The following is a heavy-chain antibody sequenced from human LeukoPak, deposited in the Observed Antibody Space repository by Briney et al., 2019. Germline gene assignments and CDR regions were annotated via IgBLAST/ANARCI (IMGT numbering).Heavy chain of an antibody. CDR3: ARLGSYNDI. Sequence: SETLSLTCTVSGASISNYYWSWIRQTPEKGLEWMGHIHSSGGSSYYPSLKSRLTLSIDTSRNQLSLKLPSVTAADTAVYFCARLGSYNDIWGQGALVTVSS. CDR1: GASISNYY. D-gene: IGHD1-26*01. J-gene: IGHJ4*02. CDR2: IHSSGGS. V-gene: IGHV4-4*09.